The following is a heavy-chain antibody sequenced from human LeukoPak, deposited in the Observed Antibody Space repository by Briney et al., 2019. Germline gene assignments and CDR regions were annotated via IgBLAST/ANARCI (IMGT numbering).Heavy chain of an antibody. J-gene: IGHJ4*02. CDR3: ARDRLTSGSYFFDY. CDR1: AFTFSDYS. D-gene: IGHD1-26*01. Sequence: GGSLRLSCAASAFTFSDYSMNWVRQAPGKGLEWISYISGRSSNIYYADSVRGRFTISRDNAKNSMYLQMSSLRAEDTAVYYCARDRLTSGSYFFDYWGQGTLVTISS. V-gene: IGHV3-48*01. CDR2: ISGRSSNI.